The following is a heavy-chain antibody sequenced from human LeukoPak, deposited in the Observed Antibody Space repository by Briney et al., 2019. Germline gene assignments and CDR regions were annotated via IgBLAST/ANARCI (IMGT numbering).Heavy chain of an antibody. J-gene: IGHJ3*02. D-gene: IGHD6-19*01. V-gene: IGHV3-48*04. Sequence: PGGSLRLSCAASGFTFSSYSMNWVRRAPGKGLEWVSYISSSSSTIYYADSVKGRFTISRDNAKNSLYLQMNSLRAEDTAVYYCARARSSGWIDWVMDAFDIWGQGTMVTVSS. CDR2: ISSSSSTI. CDR3: ARARSSGWIDWVMDAFDI. CDR1: GFTFSSYS.